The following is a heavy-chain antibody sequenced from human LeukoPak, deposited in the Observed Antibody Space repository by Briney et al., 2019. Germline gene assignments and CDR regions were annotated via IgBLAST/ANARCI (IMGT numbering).Heavy chain of an antibody. Sequence: SETLSLTCTVSGGSISSSDYYWGWIRQPPGKGLEWIGSIYYSGSTYYNPSLKSRVTISVDTSKNQFSLNLSSVTAADTAVYFCASRDYSGSGTYRNWGQGTLVTVSS. CDR2: IYYSGST. V-gene: IGHV4-39*01. CDR1: GGSISSSDYY. CDR3: ASRDYSGSGTYRN. J-gene: IGHJ1*01. D-gene: IGHD3-10*01.